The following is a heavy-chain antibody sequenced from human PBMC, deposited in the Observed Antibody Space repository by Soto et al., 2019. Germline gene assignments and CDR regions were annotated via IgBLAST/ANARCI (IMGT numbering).Heavy chain of an antibody. Sequence: EVQLVESGGGLVQPGRSLRLSCAASGFTFDDYAMHWVRRVPGKGLEWVSSISWNGNIIGYADSVKGRFTISRDNAKNSLYLEMNSLRPEDTALYYCAKGGPDAFCGGGRCYFASWGQGTLVTVSS. CDR3: AKGGPDAFCGGGRCYFAS. J-gene: IGHJ4*02. V-gene: IGHV3-9*01. CDR2: ISWNGNII. CDR1: GFTFDDYA. D-gene: IGHD2-15*01.